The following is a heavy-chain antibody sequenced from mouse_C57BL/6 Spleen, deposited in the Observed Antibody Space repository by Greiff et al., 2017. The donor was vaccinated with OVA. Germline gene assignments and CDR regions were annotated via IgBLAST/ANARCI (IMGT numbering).Heavy chain of an antibody. D-gene: IGHD2-4*01. J-gene: IGHJ4*01. CDR2: ISSGSSTI. Sequence: EVQVVESGGGLVKPGGSLKLSCAASGFTFSDYGMHWVRQAPEKGLEWVAYISSGSSTIYYADTVKGRFTISRDNAKNTLFLQMTSLRSEDTAMYYCARDYDGMDYWGQGTSVTVSS. CDR3: ARDYDGMDY. V-gene: IGHV5-17*01. CDR1: GFTFSDYG.